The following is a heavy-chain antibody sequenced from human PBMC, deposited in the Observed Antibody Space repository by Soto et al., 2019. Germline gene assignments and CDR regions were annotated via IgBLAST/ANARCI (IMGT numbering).Heavy chain of an antibody. J-gene: IGHJ4*02. CDR1: GFTFSSYS. V-gene: IGHV3-7*04. D-gene: IGHD1-26*01. CDR2: SRPDTDDR. CDR3: AREDGTFDH. Sequence: GXSLRLSCAASGFTFSSYSMNCVRQAPGKGLEWVANSRPDTDDRFHADSVRGRFSISRDNAKKSLFLQMKSLRVEDTAVYYCAREDGTFDHWGQGVLVTVSS.